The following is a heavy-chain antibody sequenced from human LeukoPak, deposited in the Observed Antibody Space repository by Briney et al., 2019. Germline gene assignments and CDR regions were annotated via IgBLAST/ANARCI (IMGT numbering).Heavy chain of an antibody. CDR2: INHSGST. D-gene: IGHD3-10*01. Sequence: SETLSLTCAVYGGSFSGYYWSWIRQPPGKGLEWIGEINHSGSTNYNPSLKSRVTISVDTSKNQFSLKLSSVTAADTAVYYCARSTSRGLDAFDIWGQGTMVTVSS. CDR1: GGSFSGYY. V-gene: IGHV4-34*01. CDR3: ARSTSRGLDAFDI. J-gene: IGHJ3*02.